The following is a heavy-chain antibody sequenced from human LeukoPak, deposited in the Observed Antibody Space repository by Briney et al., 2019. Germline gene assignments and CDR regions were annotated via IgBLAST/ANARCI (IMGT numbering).Heavy chain of an antibody. CDR1: GFTFRIHG. CDR2: ISPSGDIL. V-gene: IGHV3-21*01. Sequence: GGSLRLSCAASGFTFRIHGMNWVRQAPGKGLEWVSGISPSGDILYYTDSVKGQFTISRDNAKKSVYLQMNSLRAEDTAVYYCARGSTYSSGWYTGFDYWGQGTLVTVSS. CDR3: ARGSTYSSGWYTGFDY. D-gene: IGHD6-19*01. J-gene: IGHJ4*02.